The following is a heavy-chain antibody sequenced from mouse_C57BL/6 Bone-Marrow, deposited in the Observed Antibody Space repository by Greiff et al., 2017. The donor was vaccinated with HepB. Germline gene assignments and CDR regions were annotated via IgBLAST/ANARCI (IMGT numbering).Heavy chain of an antibody. Sequence: VKLVESGPGLVAPSQSLSITCTVSGFSLTSYAISWVRQPPGKGLEWLGVIWTGGGTNYNSALKSRLSISKDNSKSQVFLKMNSLQTDDTARYYCARSPHYYGSSWFAYWGQGTLVTVSA. CDR3: ARSPHYYGSSWFAY. J-gene: IGHJ3*01. D-gene: IGHD1-1*01. V-gene: IGHV2-9-1*01. CDR2: IWTGGGT. CDR1: GFSLTSYA.